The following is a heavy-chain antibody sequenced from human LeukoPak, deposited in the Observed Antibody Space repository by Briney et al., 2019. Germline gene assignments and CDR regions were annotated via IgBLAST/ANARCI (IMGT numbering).Heavy chain of an antibody. J-gene: IGHJ6*04. D-gene: IGHD3-10*02. CDR2: IKQDGTEK. Sequence: GESLRLSCAASGFSFSTYWMSWVRQAPGKGLEWVANIKQDGTEKYYVDSVKGRFTISRDNAKNSLYLQMNSLRAEDTAVYYCAELGITMIGGVWGKGTTVTISS. CDR3: AELGITMIGGV. CDR1: GFSFSTYW. V-gene: IGHV3-7*01.